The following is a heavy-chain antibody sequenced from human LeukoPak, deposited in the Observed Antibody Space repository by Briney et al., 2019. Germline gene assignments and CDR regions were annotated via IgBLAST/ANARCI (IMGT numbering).Heavy chain of an antibody. V-gene: IGHV3-33*08. CDR2: IWYDGSNK. CDR1: GCTFSSYG. D-gene: IGHD2-15*01. Sequence: GRSLRLSCAASGCTFSSYGMHGVRQAPGRGLEGVAVIWYDGSNKYYADSVKGRFTISRDNSKNTLYLQMNSLRAEDTAVYYCASLYRSGLSLHDAFDIWGQGTMVTVSS. CDR3: ASLYRSGLSLHDAFDI. J-gene: IGHJ3*02.